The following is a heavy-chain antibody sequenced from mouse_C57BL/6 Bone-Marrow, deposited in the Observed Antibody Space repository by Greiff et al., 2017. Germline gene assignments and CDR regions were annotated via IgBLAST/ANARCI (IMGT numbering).Heavy chain of an antibody. Sequence: EVKLMESGGGLVKPGGSLKLSCAASGFTFSSYAMSWVRQTPEKRLEWVATISDGGSYTYYPDNVKGRFTISRDNAKNNLYLQRSHLKSEDTAMYYCARSIYFPYFDYWGQGTTLTVSS. CDR3: ARSIYFPYFDY. J-gene: IGHJ2*01. V-gene: IGHV5-4*03. CDR2: ISDGGSYT. D-gene: IGHD2-1*01. CDR1: GFTFSSYA.